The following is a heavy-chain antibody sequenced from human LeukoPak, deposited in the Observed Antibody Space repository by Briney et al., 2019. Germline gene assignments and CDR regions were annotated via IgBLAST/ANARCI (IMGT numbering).Heavy chain of an antibody. CDR3: ASRIAAPGSLTGRTGVGWFVP. V-gene: IGHV1-46*01. Sequence: GASVKVSCKASGYTFTKYYVHWVRQAPGPGREWMGIIKPSGGVTSYALKFQGRVTKTRDTSTSTAYIELSSLTSDDTAVYYCASRIAAPGSLTGRTGVGWFVPWGQGALVTVSS. CDR1: GYTFTKYY. J-gene: IGHJ5*02. D-gene: IGHD6-13*01. CDR2: IKPSGGVT.